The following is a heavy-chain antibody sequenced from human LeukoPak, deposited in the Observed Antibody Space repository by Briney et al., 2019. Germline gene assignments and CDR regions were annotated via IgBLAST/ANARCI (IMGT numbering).Heavy chain of an antibody. CDR3: ARDSGSGNNDY. CDR1: GYTFTSYA. Sequence: AAVKVSCKASGYTFTSYAIHWVRQAPGHRLEWMGWISAGNGNTKYSQNFQGRVTFISNTSATTAFMELSSLRSEDAAVYYCARDSGSGNNDYWGQGNLVTVSS. V-gene: IGHV1-3*01. CDR2: ISAGNGNT. D-gene: IGHD1-26*01. J-gene: IGHJ4*02.